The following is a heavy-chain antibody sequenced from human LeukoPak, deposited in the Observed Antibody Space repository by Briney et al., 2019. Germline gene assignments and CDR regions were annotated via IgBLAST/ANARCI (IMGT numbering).Heavy chain of an antibody. CDR2: ISYDGSYK. V-gene: IGHV3-30*03. CDR3: ARARLQWEVRYPRFDS. D-gene: IGHD1-26*01. J-gene: IGHJ4*02. Sequence: PGGSLRLSCAASGFTFSSYGMHWVRQAPGKGLEWVAVISYDGSYKDYGDPVKGRFTLSRDNSKSTVFLEMSSLRAEDTAVYHCARARLQWEVRYPRFDSWGQGTLVTVSS. CDR1: GFTFSSYG.